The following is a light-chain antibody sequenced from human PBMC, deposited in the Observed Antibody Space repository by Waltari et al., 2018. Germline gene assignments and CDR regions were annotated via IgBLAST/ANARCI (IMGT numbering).Light chain of an antibody. CDR1: SGDVGDYNY. CDR3: CSRAGSSVV. V-gene: IGLV2-11*01. Sequence: QSALTQPRPVSGSPGQSVTIPCTATSGDVGDYNYVSWYQDQPGKSPRLPSYDLSERPSGVPDRFSASKSGNTASLTISGLQAEDEGSYHCCSRAGSSVVFGGGTKLTVL. CDR2: DLS. J-gene: IGLJ2*01.